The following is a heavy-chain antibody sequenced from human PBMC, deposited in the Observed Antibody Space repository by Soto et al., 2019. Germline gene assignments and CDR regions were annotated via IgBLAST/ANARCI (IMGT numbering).Heavy chain of an antibody. Sequence: PGGSLRLSCAASGFTLINYWMTWVRQAPGKGLEWVANIKPDGSEKYYVDSVKGRFTISRDNAKNSLDLQMNSLRVEDTAVYYCVRYYDGSGSNDGLQIWGQGKMVTVSS. V-gene: IGHV3-7*01. CDR2: IKPDGSEK. CDR1: GFTLINYW. J-gene: IGHJ3*02. CDR3: VRYYDGSGSNDGLQI. D-gene: IGHD3-22*01.